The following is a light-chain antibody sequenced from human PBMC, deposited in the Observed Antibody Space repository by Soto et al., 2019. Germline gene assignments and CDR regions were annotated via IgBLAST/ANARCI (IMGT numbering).Light chain of an antibody. Sequence: QSVLTQPASVSGSPGQSITISCTGTSSDVGAYNYVSWYQQHPGKAPKLMIYDVSSRPSGVSNRFSGSKSGNTASLTISGLHAEDEADYYCSSYTSGSTYVFGTGTKLTVL. CDR2: DVS. J-gene: IGLJ1*01. CDR1: SSDVGAYNY. CDR3: SSYTSGSTYV. V-gene: IGLV2-14*03.